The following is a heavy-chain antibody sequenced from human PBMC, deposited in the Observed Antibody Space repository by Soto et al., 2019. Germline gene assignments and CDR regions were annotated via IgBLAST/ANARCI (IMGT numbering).Heavy chain of an antibody. CDR3: ADVQDR. D-gene: IGHD1-1*01. V-gene: IGHV4-30-2*01. CDR2: IYHSGST. J-gene: IGHJ5*02. CDR1: GGSISSGGYS. Sequence: SETLSLTCAVSGGSISSGGYSWSWIRQPPGKGLEWIGYIYHSGSTYYNPSLKSRVTISVDRSKNQFSLKLSSVTAAGTAVYYCADVQDRWGQGTLVTVSS.